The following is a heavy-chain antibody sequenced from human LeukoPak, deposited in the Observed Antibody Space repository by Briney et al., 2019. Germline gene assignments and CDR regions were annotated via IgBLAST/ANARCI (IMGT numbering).Heavy chain of an antibody. Sequence: ASVKVSCKASGYTFTTYGISWVRQAPGQGLEWMGWITTYSGNTYYAQKLRGRVTMTTDTSTSTAYMELRSLRSDDTAVYYCATPLIGQGVSLAYWGQGTLVTVSS. CDR1: GYTFTTYG. CDR2: ITTYSGNT. J-gene: IGHJ4*02. D-gene: IGHD3-16*01. CDR3: ATPLIGQGVSLAY. V-gene: IGHV1-18*01.